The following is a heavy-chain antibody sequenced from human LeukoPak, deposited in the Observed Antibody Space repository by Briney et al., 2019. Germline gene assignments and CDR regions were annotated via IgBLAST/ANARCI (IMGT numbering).Heavy chain of an antibody. CDR3: ARAPLIEELVLDF. Sequence: SETLSLTCAVYGGSFSGYYWSWIRQPPGKGLEWIGEINHSGSTNYNPSLKSRVTISVDTSKNQFSLKLSSVTAADTAVYYCARAPLIEELVLDFWGQGTLVTVSS. J-gene: IGHJ4*02. CDR1: GGSFSGYY. V-gene: IGHV4-34*01. D-gene: IGHD6-6*01. CDR2: INHSGST.